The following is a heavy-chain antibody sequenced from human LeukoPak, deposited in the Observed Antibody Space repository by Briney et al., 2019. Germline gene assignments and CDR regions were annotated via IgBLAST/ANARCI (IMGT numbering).Heavy chain of an antibody. CDR3: AKDGGIAAAGTYYYYYMDV. V-gene: IGHV3-30*18. D-gene: IGHD6-13*01. Sequence: PGRSLRLSWAASGFTFSSYGMHWVRQAPGQGLEGVAVISYDGSNKYYADSVKGRFTISRDNSKNTLYLQMNSPRAEDTAVYYCAKDGGIAAAGTYYYYYMDVWGKGTTVTISS. CDR2: ISYDGSNK. CDR1: GFTFSSYG. J-gene: IGHJ6*03.